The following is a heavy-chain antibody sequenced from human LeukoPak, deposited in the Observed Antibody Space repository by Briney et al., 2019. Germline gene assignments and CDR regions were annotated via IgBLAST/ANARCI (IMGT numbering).Heavy chain of an antibody. J-gene: IGHJ5*02. D-gene: IGHD6-19*01. CDR1: GMSFTGYY. V-gene: IGHV4-34*01. CDR3: ARGSGPYTGAADH. Sequence: SETLSLTCAVHGMSFTGYYWSWIRQPPGKGLEWIGEMNHRGNSYFNPSFKSRVSISLDTSRKQFSLNLTSVTAADTAFYFCARGSGPYTGAADHWGQGTLVTVSS. CDR2: MNHRGNS.